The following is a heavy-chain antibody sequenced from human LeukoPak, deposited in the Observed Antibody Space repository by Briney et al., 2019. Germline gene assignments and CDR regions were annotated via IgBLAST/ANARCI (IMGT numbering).Heavy chain of an antibody. V-gene: IGHV3-15*01. CDR1: GFTFSNAW. CDR3: TTDWVVGATPPLYY. J-gene: IGHJ4*02. D-gene: IGHD1-26*01. CDR2: IKSKTDGGTT. Sequence: PGGSLRLSCAASGFTFSNAWMSWVRQAPGKGLEWVGRIKSKTDGGTTDYAAPVKGRFTISRDDSKNTLYLQMNGLKTEDTAVYYCTTDWVVGATPPLYYWGQGTLVTVSS.